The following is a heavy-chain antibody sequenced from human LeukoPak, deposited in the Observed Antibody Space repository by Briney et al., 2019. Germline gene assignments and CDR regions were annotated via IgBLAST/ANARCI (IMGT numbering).Heavy chain of an antibody. CDR1: GFTFSSYA. CDR2: ISGSGGST. J-gene: IGHJ6*03. V-gene: IGHV3-23*01. CDR3: AKDLYCSSTSCYMDV. D-gene: IGHD2-2*01. Sequence: GGSLRLSCAASGFTFSSYAMSWVRQAPGKGLEWVSAISGSGGSTYYADSVKGRFTISRDNSNNTPYLQMNSLRAEDTAVYYCAKDLYCSSTSCYMDVWGKGTTVTVSS.